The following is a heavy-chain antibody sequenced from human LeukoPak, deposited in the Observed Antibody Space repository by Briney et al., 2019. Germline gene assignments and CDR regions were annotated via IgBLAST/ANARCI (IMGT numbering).Heavy chain of an antibody. D-gene: IGHD5-18*01. CDR2: ISAYDGNT. V-gene: IGHV1-18*01. J-gene: IGHJ4*02. CDR1: GYTFTSYG. CDR3: ARDTGDTAMVVGAATIDY. Sequence: ASVKVSCKASGYTFTSYGISWVRQAPGQGLEWMGWISAYDGNTNYAQKLQGRVTMTTDTSTSTAYMELRSLRSDDTAVYYCARDTGDTAMVVGAATIDYWGQGTLVTVSS.